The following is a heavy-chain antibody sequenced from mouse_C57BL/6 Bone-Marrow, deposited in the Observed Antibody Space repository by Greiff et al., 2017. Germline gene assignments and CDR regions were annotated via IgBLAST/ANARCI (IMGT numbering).Heavy chain of an antibody. J-gene: IGHJ1*03. V-gene: IGHV5-12*01. Sequence: EVKLMESGGGLVQPGGSLKLSCAASGFTFSDYYMYWVRQTPEKRLEWVAYISNGGGSTYYPDTVKGRFTISRDNAKNTRYLQMSRLRSEDTAMYYCARQGGTNWDWYFDVWGTGTTVTVSS. CDR1: GFTFSDYY. CDR2: ISNGGGST. D-gene: IGHD4-1*01. CDR3: ARQGGTNWDWYFDV.